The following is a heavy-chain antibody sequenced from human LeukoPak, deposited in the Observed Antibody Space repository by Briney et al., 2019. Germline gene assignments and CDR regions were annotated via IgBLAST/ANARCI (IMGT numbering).Heavy chain of an antibody. V-gene: IGHV3-15*01. CDR1: GFTFSNAW. CDR2: IKSKTDGGTT. J-gene: IGHJ4*02. D-gene: IGHD5-24*01. CDR3: TAERWLQLRGGSDYFDY. Sequence: GGALRLSCAASGFTFSNAWMSWVRQAPGRGLEWVGRIKSKTDGGTTDYAAPVKGRFTISRDESTNTLYLQMSRLKTEDTAVYYCTAERWLQLRGGSDYFDYWGQGTLVTVSS.